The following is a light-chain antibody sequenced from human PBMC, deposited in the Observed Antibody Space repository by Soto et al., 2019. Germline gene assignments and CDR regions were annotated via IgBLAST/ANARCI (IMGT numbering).Light chain of an antibody. V-gene: IGLV1-44*01. J-gene: IGLJ1*01. Sequence: QSVLTQPPSASGTPGQRVTISCSGSSSSIGSKTVNWYQQLPGTAPKLLIYSNYQRPSGVPDRFSGSKSGTSASLAISGLQSEDEADYYCSEWDSSRNGYVFGTGTKVTVL. CDR3: SEWDSSRNGYV. CDR1: SSSIGSKT. CDR2: SNY.